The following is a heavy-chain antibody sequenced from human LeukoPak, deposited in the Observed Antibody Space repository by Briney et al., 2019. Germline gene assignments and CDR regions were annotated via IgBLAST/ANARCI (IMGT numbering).Heavy chain of an antibody. J-gene: IGHJ4*02. Sequence: SETLSLTCAVYGGSFSGYYWSWIRQPPGKGLEWIGEINHSGSTNYNPSLKSRVTISVDTSKNQFSLKLSSVTAADTAVYYCARHGPGSGLRYFDWLLYYWGQGTLVTVSS. D-gene: IGHD3-9*01. CDR1: GGSFSGYY. CDR3: ARHGPGSGLRYFDWLLYY. CDR2: INHSGST. V-gene: IGHV4-34*01.